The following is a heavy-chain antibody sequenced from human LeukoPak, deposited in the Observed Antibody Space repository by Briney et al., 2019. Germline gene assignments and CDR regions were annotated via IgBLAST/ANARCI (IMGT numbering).Heavy chain of an antibody. D-gene: IGHD1-1*01. Sequence: PSETLSLTCAVYGGSFSGYYWSWIRQPPGKGLEWIGEINHSGSTNYNPSLKSRVTISVDTSKNQFSLKLSSVTAADTAVYYWARERRQLERRGYFDYWGQGTLVTVSS. CDR1: GGSFSGYY. J-gene: IGHJ4*02. CDR2: INHSGST. CDR3: ARERRQLERRGYFDY. V-gene: IGHV4-34*01.